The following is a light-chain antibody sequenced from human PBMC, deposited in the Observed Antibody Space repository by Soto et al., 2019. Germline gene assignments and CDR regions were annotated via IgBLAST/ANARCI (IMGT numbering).Light chain of an antibody. CDR3: CSYAGSYTLV. CDR1: SSDVGGYNY. V-gene: IGLV2-11*01. CDR2: DVR. Sequence: QSVLTQPRSVSGSPGQSVTISCTGTSSDVGGYNYVSWYQHHPGKAPKLMIYDVRKRPSGVPDRFSGSKSGNTASLTISGLQAEDEADYYCCSYAGSYTLVFGGGTKLTVL. J-gene: IGLJ2*01.